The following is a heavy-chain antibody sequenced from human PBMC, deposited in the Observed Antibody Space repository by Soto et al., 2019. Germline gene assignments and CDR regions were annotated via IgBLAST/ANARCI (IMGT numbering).Heavy chain of an antibody. CDR3: VRGVAGTGFDL. CDR2: TYYRSSWRH. V-gene: IGHV6-1*01. D-gene: IGHD6-19*01. J-gene: IGHJ4*02. Sequence: PSQTLSLTCAISGDSVSSHTAAWNWIRSSPARGLEWLGRTYYRSSWRHDYAVSVKSRITVNAETSNNHFSLQLNSVTPDDTAVYYCVRGVAGTGFDLWGQGTLVTSPQ. CDR1: GDSVSSHTAA.